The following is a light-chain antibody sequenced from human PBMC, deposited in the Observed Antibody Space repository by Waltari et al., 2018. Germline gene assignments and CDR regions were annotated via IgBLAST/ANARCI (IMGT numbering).Light chain of an antibody. CDR1: NIESKS. Sequence: YVLTQPPSVSVAPGKTATLPCGGANIESKSVNWYQQKAGQAPVLVLFYDTDRPSGIPDRFSGSNSGNTATLTISWVEAGDEADYHCQVWDDTTNSGVFGGGTRLTVL. CDR3: QVWDDTTNSGV. J-gene: IGLJ3*02. CDR2: YDT. V-gene: IGLV3-21*01.